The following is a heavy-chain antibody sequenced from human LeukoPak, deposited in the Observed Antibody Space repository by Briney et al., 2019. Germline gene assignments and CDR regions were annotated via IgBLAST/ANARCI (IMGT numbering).Heavy chain of an antibody. CDR1: GGSISSSSYY. CDR3: ARLITMIVAAPPVDAFDI. V-gene: IGHV4-39*07. J-gene: IGHJ3*02. CDR2: IYYSGST. D-gene: IGHD3-22*01. Sequence: SETLSLTCTVSGGSISSSSYYWGWIRQPPGKGLEWIGSIYYSGSTYYNPSLKSRVTISVDTSKNQFSLKLSSVTAADTAVYYCARLITMIVAAPPVDAFDIWGQGTMVTVSS.